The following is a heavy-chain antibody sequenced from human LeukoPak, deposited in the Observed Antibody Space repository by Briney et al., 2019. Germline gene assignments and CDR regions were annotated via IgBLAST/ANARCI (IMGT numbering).Heavy chain of an antibody. CDR1: GFTFSSFA. J-gene: IGHJ4*02. CDR3: AKPTIVTLITTSYFDS. D-gene: IGHD3-22*01. CDR2: ISASGGSR. Sequence: GGSLRLSCAASGFTFSSFAMSWVRQAPGKGLELVSTISASGGSRYHADSVKGRFTISRDNSKDTLYLQMTSLKAEDTAVYYCAKPTIVTLITTSYFDSWGQGTLVTVSS. V-gene: IGHV3-23*01.